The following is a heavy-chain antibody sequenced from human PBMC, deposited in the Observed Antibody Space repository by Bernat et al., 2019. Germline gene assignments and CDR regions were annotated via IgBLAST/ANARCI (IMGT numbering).Heavy chain of an antibody. Sequence: QVQLVESGGGVVQPGRSLRLSCAASGFTFSSYGMHWVRQAPGKGLEWVAVIWYDGSNKYYADSVKGRFTISRDNSKNTLYLQMNSLRAEDTAVYYCARASRPGGSCIDYWGQGTRFTVSS. CDR2: IWYDGSNK. CDR1: GFTFSSYG. CDR3: ARASRPGGSCIDY. V-gene: IGHV3-33*01. D-gene: IGHD1-26*01. J-gene: IGHJ4*02.